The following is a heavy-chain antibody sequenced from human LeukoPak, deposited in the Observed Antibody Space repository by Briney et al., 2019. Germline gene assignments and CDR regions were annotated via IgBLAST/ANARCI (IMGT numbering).Heavy chain of an antibody. CDR1: GFTFSSYA. Sequence: GGSLRLSCAASGFTFSSYAMHWVRQAPGKGLEWVGFVRSKAYGGTTEYAASVKGRFTISRDDSKSIAYLQMNSLKTEDTAVYYCTRVGRGVVVPAAAYFDYWGQGTLVTVSS. CDR2: VRSKAYGGTT. CDR3: TRVGRGVVVPAAAYFDY. D-gene: IGHD2-2*01. J-gene: IGHJ4*02. V-gene: IGHV3-49*04.